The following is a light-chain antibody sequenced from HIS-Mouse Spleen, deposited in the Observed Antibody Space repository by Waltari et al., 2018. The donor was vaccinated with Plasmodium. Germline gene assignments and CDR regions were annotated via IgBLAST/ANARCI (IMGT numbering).Light chain of an antibody. CDR2: KNR. J-gene: IGLJ2*01. Sequence: SYELTQPPSVSVSPGQTARITCSGDALPKQYAYWYQQKPGQAPVLGIYKNRERPSGIPERFSGSSSGTTGTLTISGVQAEDEADYYCQSADSSGTYVVFGGGTKLTVL. CDR1: ALPKQY. CDR3: QSADSSGTYVV. V-gene: IGLV3-25*03.